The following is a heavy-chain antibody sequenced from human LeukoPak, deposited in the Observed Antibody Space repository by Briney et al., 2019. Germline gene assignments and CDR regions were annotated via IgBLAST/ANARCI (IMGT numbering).Heavy chain of an antibody. D-gene: IGHD6-6*01. J-gene: IGHJ4*02. CDR1: GFTFRNHW. V-gene: IGHV3-74*03. CDR3: ARDQRVAGRPDIDY. CDR2: ISSDGSST. Sequence: GGSLRLSCAASGFTFRNHWMHWVRQTPGKGLVWVSRISSDGSSTTYADSVKGRFTISRDNAKNTLYLQMNNLRAEDTAMYYCARDQRVAGRPDIDYWGQGTRVIVSS.